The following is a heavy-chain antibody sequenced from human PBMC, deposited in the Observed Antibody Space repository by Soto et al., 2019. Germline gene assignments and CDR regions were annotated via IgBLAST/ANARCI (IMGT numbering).Heavy chain of an antibody. CDR2: IYHTGST. D-gene: IGHD6-13*01. V-gene: IGHV4-31*03. J-gene: IGHJ4*02. Sequence: PSETLSLTCTVSGDSISRGGYFWSWIRQHPGKGLEWIGYIYHTGSTYYNPSLKSRVTISVDTSRNQFSLRLTSVTAADTAVYYCARLRIPAAVSSWGQGTLVTVSS. CDR1: GDSISRGGYF. CDR3: ARLRIPAAVSS.